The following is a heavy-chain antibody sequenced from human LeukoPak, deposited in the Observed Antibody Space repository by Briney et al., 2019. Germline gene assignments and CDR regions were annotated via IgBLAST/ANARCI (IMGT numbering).Heavy chain of an antibody. CDR1: GGTFSSYA. J-gene: IGHJ4*02. CDR3: ARGTYYYDSSGYYYVFFEDY. D-gene: IGHD3-22*01. Sequence: SLKVSCKASGGTFSSYAIRWVPQAPGQGLEWMGGIIPIFGTANYAQKFQGRVTITTDESTSTAYMALSSLRSEDTAVYYCARGTYYYDSSGYYYVFFEDYWGQGTLGTVSS. CDR2: IIPIFGTA. V-gene: IGHV1-69*05.